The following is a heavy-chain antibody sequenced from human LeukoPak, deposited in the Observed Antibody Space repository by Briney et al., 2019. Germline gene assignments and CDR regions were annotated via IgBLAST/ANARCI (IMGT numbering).Heavy chain of an antibody. CDR3: ARVLCSGGSCYSGWFDP. D-gene: IGHD2-15*01. CDR1: GFTFSSYW. J-gene: IGHJ5*02. V-gene: IGHV3-74*01. Sequence: GGSLRLSCAASGFTFSSYWMHWVRQAPGKGLVWVSRINSDGSSTNYADSVKGRITISRDNAKNTLYLQMNSPRAEDTAVYYCARVLCSGGSCYSGWFDPWGQGTLVTVSS. CDR2: INSDGSST.